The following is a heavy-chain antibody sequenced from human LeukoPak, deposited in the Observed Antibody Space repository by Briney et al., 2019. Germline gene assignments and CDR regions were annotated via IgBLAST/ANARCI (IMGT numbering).Heavy chain of an antibody. CDR3: ASTGGSTSCYGGAFECNAFDI. J-gene: IGHJ3*02. CDR2: IYYSGST. D-gene: IGHD2-2*01. CDR1: GGSISSSSYY. V-gene: IGHV4-39*01. Sequence: SETLSLTCTVSGGSISSSSYYWGWIRQPPGKGLEWIGSIYYSGSTYYNPSLKSRVTISVDTSKNQFSLKLSSVTAADTAVYYCASTGGSTSCYGGAFECNAFDIWGQGTMVTVSS.